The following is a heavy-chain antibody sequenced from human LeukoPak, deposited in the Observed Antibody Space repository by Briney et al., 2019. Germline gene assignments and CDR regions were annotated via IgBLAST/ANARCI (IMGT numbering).Heavy chain of an antibody. J-gene: IGHJ4*02. Sequence: TGGSLRLSCAASGFTFSSYGMHWVRQASGKGLEWVAVISYDGSNKYYADSVRGRFTISRDNSKNTLYLQMNSLRAEDTAVYYCAKGPPDYGDTSFDYWGQGTLVTVSS. CDR3: AKGPPDYGDTSFDY. V-gene: IGHV3-30*18. D-gene: IGHD4-23*01. CDR1: GFTFSSYG. CDR2: ISYDGSNK.